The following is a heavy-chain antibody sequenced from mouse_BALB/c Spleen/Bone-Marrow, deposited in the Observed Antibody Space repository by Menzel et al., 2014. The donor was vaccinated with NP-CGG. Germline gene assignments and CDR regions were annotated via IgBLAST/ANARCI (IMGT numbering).Heavy chain of an antibody. D-gene: IGHD1-1*01. Sequence: EVNVVESGGGLVKPGGSLKLSCAASGFTFSDYYMYWVRQTPEKRLEWVATISDGGSYTYYPDNVKGRFTISRDNAKNNLYLQMSSLKYEDTAMYYCARGSSYFDYWGQGTTLTVSS. J-gene: IGHJ2*01. CDR3: ARGSSYFDY. V-gene: IGHV5-4*02. CDR2: ISDGGSYT. CDR1: GFTFSDYY.